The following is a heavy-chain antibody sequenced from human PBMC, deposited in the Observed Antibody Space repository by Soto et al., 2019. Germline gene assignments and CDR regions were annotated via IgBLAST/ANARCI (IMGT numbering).Heavy chain of an antibody. J-gene: IGHJ4*02. V-gene: IGHV3-30-3*01. Sequence: PGGSLRLSCAASGFTFSSYAMHWVRQAPGKGLEWVAVISYDGSNKYYADSVKGRFTISRDNSKNTLYLQMNSLRAEDTAVYYCAREGRVGGIDYWGQGXPVTVYS. CDR1: GFTFSSYA. CDR3: AREGRVGGIDY. CDR2: ISYDGSNK. D-gene: IGHD6-19*01.